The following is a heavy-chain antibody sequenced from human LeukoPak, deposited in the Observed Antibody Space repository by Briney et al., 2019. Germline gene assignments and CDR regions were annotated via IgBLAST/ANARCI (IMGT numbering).Heavy chain of an antibody. V-gene: IGHV1-18*01. CDR3: ARIIEDGLEYYFDY. Sequence: ASVKVSCKASGYTFTSYVISWVRQAPGQGLEWMGWISTYNGNTNYAQKFQGRVTMTRDTSISTAYMELSRLRSDDTAVYYCARIIEDGLEYYFDYWGQGTLVTVSS. CDR1: GYTFTSYV. CDR2: ISTYNGNT. D-gene: IGHD2-15*01. J-gene: IGHJ4*02.